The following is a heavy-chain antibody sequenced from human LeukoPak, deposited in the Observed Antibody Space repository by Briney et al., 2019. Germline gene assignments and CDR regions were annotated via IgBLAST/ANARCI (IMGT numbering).Heavy chain of an antibody. V-gene: IGHV3-64D*06. CDR3: VNQISGWVY. Sequence: GGSLRLSCSASGFTFSTLPMHWVRQAPGKGLVYVSGSSSNGGSTYYADSAKGRFIISRDNSKNTLYLQMSSLRPEDTAVYYCVNQISGWVYWGQGTLVTVSS. J-gene: IGHJ4*02. D-gene: IGHD6-19*01. CDR1: GFTFSTLP. CDR2: SSSNGGST.